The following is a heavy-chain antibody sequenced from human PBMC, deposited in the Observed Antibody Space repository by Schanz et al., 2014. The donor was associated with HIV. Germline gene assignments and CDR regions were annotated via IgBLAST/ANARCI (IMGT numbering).Heavy chain of an antibody. V-gene: IGHV4-34*01. J-gene: IGHJ6*02. CDR2: INHSEST. D-gene: IGHD2-15*01. CDR1: GASLNGYY. Sequence: QVQLQQWGVGLLKPSETLSLTCAVYGASLNGYYWTWIRQPPGKGLEWIGEINHSESTNYNPSLKSRVTISLDTSKNQFSLKLRSVAAADTAVYYCGRYDSPVVDVWGQGTTVIVSS. CDR3: GRYDSPVVDV.